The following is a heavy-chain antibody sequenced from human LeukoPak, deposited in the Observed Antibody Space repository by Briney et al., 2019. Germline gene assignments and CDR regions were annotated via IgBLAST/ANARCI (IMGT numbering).Heavy chain of an antibody. V-gene: IGHV3-21*05. CDR1: GFTLSCYG. CDR3: ARGRGGRRFFDY. CDR2: ISPGGTYI. J-gene: IGHJ4*02. Sequence: KSGGALRLSCGAPGFTLSCYGIKRVRQAPGKGVGGLSYISPGGTYINYADSVRGRFTVSRDNAKNSVYLQMSGLRAEDTALYYCARGRGGRRFFDYWGQGTLVTVSS. D-gene: IGHD1-26*01.